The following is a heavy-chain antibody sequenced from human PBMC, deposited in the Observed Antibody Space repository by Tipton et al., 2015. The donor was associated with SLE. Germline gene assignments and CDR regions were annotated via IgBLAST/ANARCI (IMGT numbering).Heavy chain of an antibody. CDR1: GGSISRGGYY. D-gene: IGHD2-2*01. CDR2: IYYSGST. Sequence: TLSLTCTVSGGSISRGGYYWSWIRQHPGKGLEWLGYIYYSGSTYYNPSLKSRVTISVDTSKNQFSLKLSSMTAADTAVYYCASCSRSDAFDIWGQGTMVTVSS. J-gene: IGHJ3*02. V-gene: IGHV4-31*03. CDR3: ASCSRSDAFDI.